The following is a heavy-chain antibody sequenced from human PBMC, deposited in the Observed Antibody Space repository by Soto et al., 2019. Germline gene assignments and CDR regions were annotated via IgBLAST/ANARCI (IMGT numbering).Heavy chain of an antibody. CDR3: GRDQTMSGPTTLDY. V-gene: IGHV3-74*01. J-gene: IGHJ4*02. CDR1: GFTFSRYW. D-gene: IGHD1-1*01. CDR2: ISSDGSNI. Sequence: GGSLRLSCAASGFTFSRYWMHWVRQAPGKGLLWVSRISSDGSNIIYADSVKGRFTVSRDDAKNTLYLQMNNLRDEDTAVYYCGRDQTMSGPTTLDYWGQGALVTVSS.